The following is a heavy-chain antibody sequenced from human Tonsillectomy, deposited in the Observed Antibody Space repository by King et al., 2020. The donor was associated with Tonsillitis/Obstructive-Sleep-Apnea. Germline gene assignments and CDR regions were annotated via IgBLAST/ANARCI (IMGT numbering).Heavy chain of an antibody. CDR2: ISYDGSNK. CDR3: AREEDAFDI. V-gene: IGHV3-30*01. CDR1: GFTFSSYA. J-gene: IGHJ3*02. Sequence: VQLVESGGGVVQPGRSPRLSCAASGFTFSSYAMHWVRPAPGKGLEWGGLISYDGSNKDYAESVKGRFTISRDNSKNTLYLQMNSLRREDTAVYYCAREEDAFDIWGQGTMVTVSS.